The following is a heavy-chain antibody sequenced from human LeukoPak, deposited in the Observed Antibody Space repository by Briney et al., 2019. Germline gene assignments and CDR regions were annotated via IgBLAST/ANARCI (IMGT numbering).Heavy chain of an antibody. CDR3: ARAEYDILTGYFYWFDP. CDR2: IIPIFGTA. D-gene: IGHD3-9*01. Sequence: SVKVSCKASGGTFSSYAISWVRQAPGQGLEWMGGIIPIFGTANYAQKFQGRVTITADESTSTAYMELSSLRSEDTAVHYCARAEYDILTGYFYWFDPWGQGTLVTVSS. CDR1: GGTFSSYA. J-gene: IGHJ5*02. V-gene: IGHV1-69*13.